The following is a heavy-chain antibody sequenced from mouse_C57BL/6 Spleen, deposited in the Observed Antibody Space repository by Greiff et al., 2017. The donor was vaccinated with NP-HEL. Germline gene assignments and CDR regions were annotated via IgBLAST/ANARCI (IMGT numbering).Heavy chain of an antibody. D-gene: IGHD1-1*01. CDR2: IYPGDGDT. CDR3: ARSITTVAPFDY. CDR1: GYAFSSSW. J-gene: IGHJ2*01. V-gene: IGHV1-82*01. Sequence: VQLQQSGPELVKPGASVKISCKASGYAFSSSWMNWVKQRPGKGLEWIGRIYPGDGDTNYNGKFKGKATLTADKSSSTAYMQPSSLTSEDSAVYFCARSITTVAPFDYWGQGTTLTVSS.